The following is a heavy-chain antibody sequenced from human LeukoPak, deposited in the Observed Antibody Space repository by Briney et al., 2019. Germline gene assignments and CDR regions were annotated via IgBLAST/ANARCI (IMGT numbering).Heavy chain of an antibody. D-gene: IGHD3-9*01. CDR1: GGTFSSYA. CDR2: IIPTFGTA. Sequence: SVKVSCKASGGTFSSYAISWVRQAPGQGLEWMGGIIPTFGTANYAQKFQGRVTITADKSTSTAYMELSSLRSEDTAVYYCARAEPLDYDILTVNWFDPWGQGTLVTVSS. V-gene: IGHV1-69*06. J-gene: IGHJ5*02. CDR3: ARAEPLDYDILTVNWFDP.